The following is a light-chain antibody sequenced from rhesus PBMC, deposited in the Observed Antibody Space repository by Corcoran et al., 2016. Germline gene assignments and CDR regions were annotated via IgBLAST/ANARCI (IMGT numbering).Light chain of an antibody. CDR3: QHYCSTPRT. Sequence: DIQMTQSPSSLSASVGDRVTITCRASQGITNVLAWYQQKPGETPKLLIYEASTLQSGIPSRFSGSGSGTDFTLTISSLQSEDFATYYCQHYCSTPRTFGQGTKVEIK. CDR1: QGITNV. J-gene: IGKJ1*01. CDR2: EAS. V-gene: IGKV1-22*01.